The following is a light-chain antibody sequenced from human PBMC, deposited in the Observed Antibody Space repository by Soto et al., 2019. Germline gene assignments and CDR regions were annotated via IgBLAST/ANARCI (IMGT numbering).Light chain of an antibody. CDR3: KHYNTWPG. CDR2: GAS. V-gene: IGKV3-15*01. J-gene: IGKJ2*01. CDR1: QNIRTN. Sequence: IVMTQSPATLSVSPGERATLSCRASQNIRTNLAWYQQKPGQAHRLLMYGASTRATGIPARFSGSGSGTEFTLPINRLQSEDFAVYYCKHYNTWPGFGQGTKLEIK.